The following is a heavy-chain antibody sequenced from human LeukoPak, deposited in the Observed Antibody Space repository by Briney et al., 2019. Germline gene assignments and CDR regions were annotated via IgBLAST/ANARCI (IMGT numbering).Heavy chain of an antibody. V-gene: IGHV4-59*01. Sequence: SETLSLTCTVSGGSISSYYWSWIRQPPGKGLEWIGYIYYSGSTNYNPSLKSRVTISVDTSKNQFSLKLSSVTAADTAVYYCARLGAVATHFDYWGQGTLVTVSS. CDR1: GGSISSYY. J-gene: IGHJ4*02. D-gene: IGHD4-23*01. CDR3: ARLGAVATHFDY. CDR2: IYYSGST.